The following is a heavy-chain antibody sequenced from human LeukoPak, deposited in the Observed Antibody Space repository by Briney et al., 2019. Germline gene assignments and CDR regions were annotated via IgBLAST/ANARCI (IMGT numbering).Heavy chain of an antibody. V-gene: IGHV3-23*01. CDR3: AKGGMAVAGLGY. J-gene: IGHJ4*02. Sequence: GGPLRLSCAASGFTFSSYAMSWVRQAPGKGLEWVSSISGSGGSTYYADSVKGRFTISRDNSKNTLYLQMNSLRDEDTAVYYCAKGGMAVAGLGYWGQGTLVTVSS. CDR1: GFTFSSYA. CDR2: ISGSGGST. D-gene: IGHD6-19*01.